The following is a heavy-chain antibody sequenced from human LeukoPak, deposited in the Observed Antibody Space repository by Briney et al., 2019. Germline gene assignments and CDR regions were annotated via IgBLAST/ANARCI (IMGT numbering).Heavy chain of an antibody. CDR3: ARDQSYLGTYGDLDY. J-gene: IGHJ4*02. CDR1: GFTFSSYA. D-gene: IGHD2-21*02. CDR2: ISGSGGST. Sequence: GGSLRLSCAASGFTFSSYAMSWVRQAPGKGLEWVSAISGSGGSTYYADSLKGRFTISRDNAKNSLYLQMNSLRVEDTAVYYCARDQSYLGTYGDLDYWGQGTLVTVSS. V-gene: IGHV3-23*01.